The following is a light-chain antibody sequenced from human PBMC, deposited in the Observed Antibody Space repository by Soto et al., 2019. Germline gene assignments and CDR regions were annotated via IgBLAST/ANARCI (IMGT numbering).Light chain of an antibody. CDR2: EVS. CDR3: NSYTSGSARV. CDR1: SNDVGGFNY. Sequence: QSALTQPASVSGSPGQSITISCTGTSNDVGGFNYVSWYQQHPGKAPKVIIYEVSNRPSGVSNRFSGSKSGNKASLTISGLQDDDEADYYCNSYTSGSARVFGGGTKLTVL. V-gene: IGLV2-14*01. J-gene: IGLJ3*02.